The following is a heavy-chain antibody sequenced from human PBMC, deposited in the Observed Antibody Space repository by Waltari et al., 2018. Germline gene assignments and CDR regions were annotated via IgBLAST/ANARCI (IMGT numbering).Heavy chain of an antibody. D-gene: IGHD3-3*01. CDR2: INHSGST. Sequence: QVQLQQWGAGLLKPSETLSLTCAVYGGSFSGYYWSWIRQPPGKGLEWIGEINHSGSTNYNPSLKSRVTISVDTSKNQFSLKLSSVTAADTAVYYCARGRRFLEWLLWNTQDPHYFDYWGQGTLVTVSS. CDR1: GGSFSGYY. CDR3: ARGRRFLEWLLWNTQDPHYFDY. V-gene: IGHV4-34*01. J-gene: IGHJ4*02.